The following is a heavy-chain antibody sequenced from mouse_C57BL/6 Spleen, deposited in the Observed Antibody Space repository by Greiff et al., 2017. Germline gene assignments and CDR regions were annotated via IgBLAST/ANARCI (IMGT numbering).Heavy chain of an antibody. CDR3: APYDYDGFAY. CDR2: IDPNSGGT. J-gene: IGHJ3*01. Sequence: QVHVKQPGAELVKPGASVTLSCTASGYTFTSYWMHWVKQRPGRGLEWIGRIDPNSGGTKYNEKFKSQATLTVDKPSSTAYMQLSSLTSEDPAVYYWAPYDYDGFAYWGQGTLVTVSA. CDR1: GYTFTSYW. V-gene: IGHV1-72*01. D-gene: IGHD2-4*01.